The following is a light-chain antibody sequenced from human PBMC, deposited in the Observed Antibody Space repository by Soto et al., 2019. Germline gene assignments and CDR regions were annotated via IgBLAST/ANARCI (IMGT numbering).Light chain of an antibody. J-gene: IGKJ3*01. CDR3: QQYGTSPIT. CDR2: GAS. CDR1: QSVSSNY. Sequence: EIVLTQSPDTLSLSPGERVTLSCRASQSVSSNYLAWYQQKPGQAPRLLIYGASSRATGIPDTFRGSGSGTDFTLTISRLEPEDFAVYYCQQYGTSPITFGPGTKVDIK. V-gene: IGKV3-20*01.